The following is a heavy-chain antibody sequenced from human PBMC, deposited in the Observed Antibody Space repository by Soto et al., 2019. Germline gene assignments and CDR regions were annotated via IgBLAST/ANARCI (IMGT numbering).Heavy chain of an antibody. J-gene: IGHJ4*02. V-gene: IGHV3-21*01. CDR2: ISSSSSYI. CDR3: ARDPGYDILTGPDYYFDY. Sequence: GGSLRLSCAASGFTFSSYSMNWVRQAPGKGLEWVSSISSSSSYIYYADSVKGRFTISRDNAKNSLYLQMNSLRAEDTAVYYCARDPGYDILTGPDYYFDYWGQGTLVTVSS. D-gene: IGHD3-9*01. CDR1: GFTFSSYS.